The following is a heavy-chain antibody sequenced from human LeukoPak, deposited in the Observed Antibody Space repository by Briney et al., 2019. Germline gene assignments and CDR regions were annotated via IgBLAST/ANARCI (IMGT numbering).Heavy chain of an antibody. D-gene: IGHD3-10*01. CDR3: VRDRELNY. J-gene: IGHJ4*02. CDR2: VYNSGST. V-gene: IGHV4-59*01. CDR1: GGSISIYY. Sequence: PSETLSLTCTVSGGSISIYYWSWIRQPPGKELEWIGYVYNSGSTDYNPSLKSRVTISADTSKNQFSLRLSSVTAADTAVYYCVRDRELNYWGQGTLVTVSS.